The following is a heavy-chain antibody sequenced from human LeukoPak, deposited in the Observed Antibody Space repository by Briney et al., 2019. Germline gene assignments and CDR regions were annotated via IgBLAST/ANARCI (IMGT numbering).Heavy chain of an antibody. CDR1: GFTFSTYS. D-gene: IGHD4-11*01. Sequence: GGSLRLSCAASGFTFSTYSMNWVRQAPGKGLEWVSSISRSSSYIYYADSVKGRFTIPRDNAKSSLYLQMNSLRAEDTAVYYCARETMTTVTLGDAFDIWGQGTMVTVSS. CDR3: ARETMTTVTLGDAFDI. CDR2: ISRSSSYI. J-gene: IGHJ3*02. V-gene: IGHV3-21*01.